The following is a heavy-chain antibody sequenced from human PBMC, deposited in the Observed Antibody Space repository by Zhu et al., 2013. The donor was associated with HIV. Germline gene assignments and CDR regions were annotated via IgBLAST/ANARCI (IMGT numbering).Heavy chain of an antibody. Sequence: QVQLVQSGAEVKKPGSSVKVSCKASGGTFSSYAISWVRQAPGQGLEWMGGIIPIFGTANYAQKFQGRVTITADKSTSTAYMELSSLRSEDTAVYYCARDTPIKSFWSGYYLVGWFDPWGQGTLVTVSS. CDR3: ARDTPIKSFWSGYYLVGWFDP. CDR1: GGTFSSYA. V-gene: IGHV1-69*14. CDR2: IIPIFGTA. J-gene: IGHJ5*02. D-gene: IGHD3-3*01.